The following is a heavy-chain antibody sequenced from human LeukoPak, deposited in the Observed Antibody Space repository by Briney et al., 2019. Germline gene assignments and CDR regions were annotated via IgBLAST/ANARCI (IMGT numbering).Heavy chain of an antibody. Sequence: NSGGSLRLSCAASGFTFSSYSMNWVRQAPGKGLEWVSSIRGSSSYIYYADSVKGRFTISRDNAKNSLFLQMNSLRAEDTAVYYCARGRIGGGDLDYWGQGTLVTVSS. V-gene: IGHV3-21*01. CDR2: IRGSSSYI. CDR1: GFTFSSYS. J-gene: IGHJ4*02. D-gene: IGHD3-10*01. CDR3: ARGRIGGGDLDY.